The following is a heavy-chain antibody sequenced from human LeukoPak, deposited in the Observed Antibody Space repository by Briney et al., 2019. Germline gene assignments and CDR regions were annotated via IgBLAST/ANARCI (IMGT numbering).Heavy chain of an antibody. V-gene: IGHV4-59*01. CDR2: IYYSGST. CDR1: GGSISSYY. J-gene: IGHJ3*02. Sequence: SETLSLTCTVSGGSISSYYWSWIRQPPGKGLEWIGYIYYSGSTNYTPSLKSRVTISVDTSKNQFSLKLSSVTAADTAVYYCARGDPIYDDAFDIWGQGTMVTVTS. D-gene: IGHD3-16*01. CDR3: ARGDPIYDDAFDI.